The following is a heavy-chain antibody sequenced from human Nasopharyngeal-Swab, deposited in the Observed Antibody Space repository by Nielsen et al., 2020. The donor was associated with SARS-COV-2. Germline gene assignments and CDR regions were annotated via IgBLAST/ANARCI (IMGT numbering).Heavy chain of an antibody. CDR3: ARDSRFRFDRDYYYGMDV. J-gene: IGHJ6*02. D-gene: IGHD3-9*01. CDR1: GFTFSSYW. CDR2: IKQDGSEK. Sequence: GESLKISCAASGFTFSSYWMSWVRQAPGKGLEWVANIKQDGSEKYYVDSVKGRFTISRDNAKNSLYLQMNSLRAEDTAVHYCARDSRFRFDRDYYYGMDVWGQGTTVTVSS. V-gene: IGHV3-7*01.